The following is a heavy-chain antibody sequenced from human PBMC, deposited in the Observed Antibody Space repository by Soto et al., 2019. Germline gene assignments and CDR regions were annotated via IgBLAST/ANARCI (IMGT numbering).Heavy chain of an antibody. D-gene: IGHD4-17*01. V-gene: IGHV2-26*03. CDR1: GFSLSHRRMG. CDR3: ARIQTVAEYEGGYYFGYGMDV. J-gene: IGHJ6*02. CDR2: IFWNDEK. Sequence: QVTLKESGPVLVKPTETLTLTCNISGFSLSHRRMGVSWIRQPPGKALEWLAHIFWNDEKSYSTSLQSRLTISRGTSSTQVVLTMTEMDPVDTATYYCARIQTVAEYEGGYYFGYGMDVWGQGTTVTVSS.